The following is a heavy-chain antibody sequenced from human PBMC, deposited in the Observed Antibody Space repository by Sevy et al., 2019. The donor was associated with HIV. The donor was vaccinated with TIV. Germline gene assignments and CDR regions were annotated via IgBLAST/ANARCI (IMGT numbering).Heavy chain of an antibody. CDR3: ARDDGQWLGDAFDI. J-gene: IGHJ3*02. CDR2: IKQDGSEK. D-gene: IGHD6-19*01. V-gene: IGHV3-7*01. CDR1: GFTFSSYW. Sequence: GGSLRLSCAASGFTFSSYWRSWVRQAPGKGLEWVANIKQDGSEKYYVDSVKGRFTISRDNAKNSLYLQMNSLRAEDTAVYYCARDDGQWLGDAFDIWGQGTMVTVSS.